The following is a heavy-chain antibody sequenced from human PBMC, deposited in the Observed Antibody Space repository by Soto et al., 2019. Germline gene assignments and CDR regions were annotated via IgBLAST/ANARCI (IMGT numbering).Heavy chain of an antibody. V-gene: IGHV3-33*01. CDR2: IWYDGSKK. J-gene: IGHJ6*02. CDR1: GFTFSSYG. CDR3: ARDPERITGTTLGLYYYYGMDV. D-gene: IGHD1-7*01. Sequence: GGSLRLSCAASGFTFSSYGMHWVRQAPGKGLERVAVIWYDGSKKYYADSVKGRFTISRDNSKNTLYLQMNSLRAEDTAVYYCARDPERITGTTLGLYYYYGMDVWGQGTTVTVSS.